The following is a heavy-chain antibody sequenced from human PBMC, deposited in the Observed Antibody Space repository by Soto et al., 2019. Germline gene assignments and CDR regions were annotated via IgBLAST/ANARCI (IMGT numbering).Heavy chain of an antibody. V-gene: IGHV1-24*01. CDR2: FDPEDGET. CDR3: ATDPFYCHSSGYYNMAV. CDR1: GYSLTELS. D-gene: IGHD3-22*01. J-gene: IGHJ6*02. Sequence: ASVKVSCKVSGYSLTELSMHWVRPAPGKGLEWMGGFDPEDGETIYAQKLQGRVTMAEDTSTDAAYMELSSLRSEDTAVYYCATDPFYCHSSGYYNMAVWGQGTTDTVSS.